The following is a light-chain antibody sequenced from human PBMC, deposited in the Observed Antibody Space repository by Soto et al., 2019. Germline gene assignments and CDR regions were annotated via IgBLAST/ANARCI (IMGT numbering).Light chain of an antibody. J-gene: IGKJ1*01. CDR3: QHPWT. CDR2: GAS. V-gene: IGKV3-15*01. CDR1: QSVSSN. Sequence: EIVMTQSPATLSVSPGERATLSCRASQSVSSNLAWYQQKPGQAPRLLIYGASTRATGIPARFSGSGSGTEFTLTISSLQSEDFAVYYCQHPWTFGQGTKVDNK.